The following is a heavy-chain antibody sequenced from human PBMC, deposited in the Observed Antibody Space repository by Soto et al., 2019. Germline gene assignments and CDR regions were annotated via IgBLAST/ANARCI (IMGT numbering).Heavy chain of an antibody. CDR1: GFTFSSYA. CDR3: AKDPAGLRRLWYYGMDV. Sequence: GGSLRLSCAASGFTFSSYAMSWVRQAPGKGLEWVSAISGSGGSTYYADSVKGRFTISRDNSKNTLYLQMNSLRAEDTAVYYCAKDPAGLRRLWYYGMDVWGQGTTVTVSS. D-gene: IGHD4-17*01. V-gene: IGHV3-23*01. J-gene: IGHJ6*02. CDR2: ISGSGGST.